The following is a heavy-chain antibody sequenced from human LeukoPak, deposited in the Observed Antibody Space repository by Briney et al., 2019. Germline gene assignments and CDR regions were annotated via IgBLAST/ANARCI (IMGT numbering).Heavy chain of an antibody. V-gene: IGHV4-39*01. CDR3: ARHVSTRGSSPGGIDY. D-gene: IGHD2/OR15-2a*01. J-gene: IGHJ4*02. Sequence: RSSETLSLTCTVSGGSISSSSYYWGWIRQPPGKGLEWIGSIYYSGSTYYNPSLKSRVTISVDTSKNQFSLKLSSVTAADTAVYYCARHVSTRGSSPGGIDYWGQGTLVTVSS. CDR2: IYYSGST. CDR1: GGSISSSSYY.